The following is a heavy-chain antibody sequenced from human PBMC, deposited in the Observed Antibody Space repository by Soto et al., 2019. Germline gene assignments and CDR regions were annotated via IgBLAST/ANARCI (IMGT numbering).Heavy chain of an antibody. CDR2: IIPILGIA. V-gene: IGHV1-69*04. D-gene: IGHD3-10*01. Sequence: ASVKVSCKASGYTFTSYGISWVRQAPGQGLEWMGRIIPILGIANYAQKFQGRATITADKSTSTAYMELSSLRSEDTAVYYCARSLHHHLITMVRGEYFSFDHWGQGTLVTVS. CDR1: GYTFTSYG. J-gene: IGHJ5*02. CDR3: ARSLHHHLITMVRGEYFSFDH.